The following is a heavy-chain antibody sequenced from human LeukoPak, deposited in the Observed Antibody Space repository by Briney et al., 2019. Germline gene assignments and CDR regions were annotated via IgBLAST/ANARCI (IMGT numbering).Heavy chain of an antibody. CDR2: IRSDGSNE. D-gene: IGHD6-19*01. CDR3: AKEAISGWSDFDY. CDR1: GFIFSDYG. J-gene: IGHJ4*02. V-gene: IGHV3-30*02. Sequence: GGSLRLSCAASGFIFSDYGMHWVRPAPGKGREGVAFIRSDGSNEYYSDSVKGRFTISRDNSKNTLYLQMNSLRAEDTAVYYCAKEAISGWSDFDYWGQGTLVTVSS.